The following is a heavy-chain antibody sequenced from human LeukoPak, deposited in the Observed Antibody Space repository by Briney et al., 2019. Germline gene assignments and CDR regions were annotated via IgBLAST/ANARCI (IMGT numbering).Heavy chain of an antibody. J-gene: IGHJ4*02. CDR3: ARDGANYYDSSGYFPFDY. CDR1: GFTFSSYA. V-gene: IGHV3-30-3*01. D-gene: IGHD3-22*01. CDR2: ISYDGSNK. Sequence: PGGSLRLSCAASGFTFSSYAMHWVRQAPGKGLEWVAVISYDGSNKYYADSVKGRFTISRDNSKNTLYLQMNSLRAEDTAVYYCARDGANYYDSSGYFPFDYWGQGTLVTVSS.